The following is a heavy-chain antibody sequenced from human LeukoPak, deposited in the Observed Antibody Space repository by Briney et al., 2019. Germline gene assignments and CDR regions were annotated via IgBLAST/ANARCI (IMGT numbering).Heavy chain of an antibody. J-gene: IGHJ4*02. V-gene: IGHV1-69*13. Sequence: SVKVSCTASGLTFNNYAINWVRQAPGQALEWIGGIIPVFVTATYAQKFQGRVTITADESTSTAYMDLSSLTFEDTAVYYCARGMNRGVITSEIYFDYWGQGTLVTVSS. D-gene: IGHD3-10*01. CDR2: IIPVFVTA. CDR1: GLTFNNYA. CDR3: ARGMNRGVITSEIYFDY.